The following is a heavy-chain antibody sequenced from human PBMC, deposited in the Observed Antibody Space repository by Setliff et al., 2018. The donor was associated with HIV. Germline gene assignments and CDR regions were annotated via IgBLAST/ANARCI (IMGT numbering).Heavy chain of an antibody. Sequence: SETLSLTCAVYGGSFGDQYFSWIRQSPGKGLEWIGSIDYSGSTKYNPSLNSRGTISIDTSKNHFSLKLTSVTAADTAVYYCSTWQVDINKDYWGQGTLVTVS. J-gene: IGHJ4*02. CDR1: GGSFGDQY. CDR2: IDYSGST. D-gene: IGHD2-15*01. V-gene: IGHV4-34*01. CDR3: STWQVDINKDY.